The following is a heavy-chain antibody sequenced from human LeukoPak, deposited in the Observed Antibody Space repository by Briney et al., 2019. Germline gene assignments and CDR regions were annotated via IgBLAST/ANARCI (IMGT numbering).Heavy chain of an antibody. CDR3: ARDEGYSSSSAYYYMDV. D-gene: IGHD6-6*01. V-gene: IGHV1-69*01. CDR2: IIPIFGTA. J-gene: IGHJ6*03. CDR1: GGTFSSYA. Sequence: SVKVSCKASGGTFSSYAISWVRQAPGQGLGWMGGIIPIFGTANYAQKFRGRVTITADESTSTAYMELSSLRSEDTAVYYCARDEGYSSSSAYYYMDVWGKGTTVTVSS.